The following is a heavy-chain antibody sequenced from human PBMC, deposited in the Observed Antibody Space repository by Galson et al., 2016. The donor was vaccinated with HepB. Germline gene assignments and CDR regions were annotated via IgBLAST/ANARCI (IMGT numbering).Heavy chain of an antibody. CDR1: GFTVSGKY. Sequence: SLRLSCAASGFTVSGKYMSWARQAPGKGLEWVAVIFSVDATYYRDSVKGRFTISRDNSKNTLYLHMNNLRAEDTAVYYCEGYSDPFDIWGQGTMVTVSS. D-gene: IGHD3-22*01. J-gene: IGHJ3*02. CDR3: EGYSDPFDI. V-gene: IGHV3-53*01. CDR2: IFSVDAT.